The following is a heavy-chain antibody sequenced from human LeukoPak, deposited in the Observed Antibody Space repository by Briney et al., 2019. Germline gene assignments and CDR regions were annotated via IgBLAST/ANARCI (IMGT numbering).Heavy chain of an antibody. V-gene: IGHV3-30*04. J-gene: IGHJ4*02. CDR3: ARDYYDSSAHEYYFDY. CDR1: GFTFSSYA. D-gene: IGHD3-22*01. CDR2: ISYDGSNK. Sequence: GGSLRLSCAASGFTFSSYAMHWVRQAPGKGLEWVAVISYDGSNKYYADSVKGRFTISRDNSKNTLYLQMNSLRAEDTAVYYCARDYYDSSAHEYYFDYWGQGTLVTVSS.